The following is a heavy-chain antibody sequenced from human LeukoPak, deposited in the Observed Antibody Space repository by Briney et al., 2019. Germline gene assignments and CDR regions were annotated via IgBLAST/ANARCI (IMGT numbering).Heavy chain of an antibody. CDR3: ARDYEVGGSWSRGYGMDV. D-gene: IGHD2-15*01. CDR2: IKQDGSEK. J-gene: IGHJ6*02. Sequence: GGSLRLSCAASGFTFSSYWMSWVRQAPGQGLEWVANIKQDGSEKYYVDSVKGRFTISRDNAKNSLYLQMNSLRAEDTAVYYCARDYEVGGSWSRGYGMDVWGQGTTVTVSS. V-gene: IGHV3-7*03. CDR1: GFTFSSYW.